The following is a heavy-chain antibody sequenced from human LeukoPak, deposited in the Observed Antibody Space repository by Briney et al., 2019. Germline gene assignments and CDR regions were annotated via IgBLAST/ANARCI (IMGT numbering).Heavy chain of an antibody. J-gene: IGHJ5*02. CDR2: IYNSGST. V-gene: IGHV4-61*02. CDR3: ARDLYYYDSSGYYYRWFDP. D-gene: IGHD3-22*01. CDR1: GGSISSGSYY. Sequence: SETLSLTCTVSGGSISSGSYYWSWIRQPAGKGLEWIGRIYNSGSTNYNPPLKSRVTMSVDTSKNQFSLKLSSVTAADTAVYYCARDLYYYDSSGYYYRWFDPWGQGTLVTVSS.